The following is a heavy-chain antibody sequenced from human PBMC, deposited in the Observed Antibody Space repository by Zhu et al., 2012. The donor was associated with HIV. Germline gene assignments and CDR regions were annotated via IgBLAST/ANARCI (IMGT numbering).Heavy chain of an antibody. D-gene: IGHD3-9*01. CDR3: ARDVLRYFDWLPIFDY. V-gene: IGHV4-39*01. J-gene: IGHJ4*02. Sequence: QVQLQESGPGLVKPSETLSLTCTVSGGSISSSSYYWGWIRQPPGKGLEWIGSIYYSGSTYYNPSLKSRVTISVDTSKNQFSLKLSSVTAADTAVYYCARDVLRYFDWLPIFDYWGQGTLVTVSS. CDR2: IYYSGST. CDR1: GGSISSSSYY.